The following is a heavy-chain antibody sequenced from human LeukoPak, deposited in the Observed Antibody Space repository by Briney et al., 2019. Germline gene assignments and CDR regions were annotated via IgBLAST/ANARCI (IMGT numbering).Heavy chain of an antibody. CDR1: GFTFTSSW. V-gene: IGHV3-7*04. D-gene: IGHD5-24*01. Sequence: GGSLRLSCAGSGFTFTSSWMSWVRQAPGKGLEWVANIKEDGREKYYVDSVKGRFTISRDNAKNSLSLQMNSLRADDTAVYYCARDLHMGYRDGYNWLGIFDYWGQGTLVTVSS. CDR3: ARDLHMGYRDGYNWLGIFDY. CDR2: IKEDGREK. J-gene: IGHJ4*02.